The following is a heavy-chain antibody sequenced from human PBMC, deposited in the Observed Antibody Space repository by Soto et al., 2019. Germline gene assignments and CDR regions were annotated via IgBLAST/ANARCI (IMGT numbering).Heavy chain of an antibody. CDR2: VNPSGRT. CDR3: AGGRPVYGNSGVWVDP. J-gene: IGHJ5*02. D-gene: IGHD3-10*01. V-gene: IGHV4-34*02. Sequence: QVQLQQWGAGLLKPSETLSLTCAVYGGSFSGYYWSWIRQSPGQGLEWIGEVNPSGRTNYNPSLESPVTISLTTTRNPFSVKRISVTATDTAVYYWAGGRPVYGNSGVWVDPWGQGMLVTVSS. CDR1: GGSFSGYY.